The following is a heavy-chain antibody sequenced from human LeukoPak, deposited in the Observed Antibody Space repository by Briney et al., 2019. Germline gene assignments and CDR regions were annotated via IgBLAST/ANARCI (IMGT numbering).Heavy chain of an antibody. V-gene: IGHV1-46*01. CDR2: INPSGGST. CDR3: ARDSSGWSYVDY. D-gene: IGHD6-19*01. J-gene: IGHJ4*02. CDR1: GYTFTSYY. Sequence: ASVKVSCKASGYTFTSYYMHWVRQAPGQGLEGMGIINPSGGSTSCAQKFQGRVTMTRDMSTSTVYMELSSLRSEDTAVYYCARDSSGWSYVDYWGQGTLVTVSS.